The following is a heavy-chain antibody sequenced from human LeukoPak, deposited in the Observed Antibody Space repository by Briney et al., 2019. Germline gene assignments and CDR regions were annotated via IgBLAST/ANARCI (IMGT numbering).Heavy chain of an antibody. V-gene: IGHV1-2*02. D-gene: IGHD3-22*01. CDR2: INPNSGGT. CDR1: GYTLTGYY. Sequence: ASVKDSCKASGYTLTGYYMHWVRQAPGQGLEWMGWINPNSGGTNYAQKFQGRVTMTRDTSISTAYMELSRLRSDDTAVYYCARDQYYYDSSGYYRFFDYWGQGTLVTVSS. CDR3: ARDQYYYDSSGYYRFFDY. J-gene: IGHJ4*02.